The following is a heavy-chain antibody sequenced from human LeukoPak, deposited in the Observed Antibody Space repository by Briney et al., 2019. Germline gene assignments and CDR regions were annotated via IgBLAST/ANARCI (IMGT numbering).Heavy chain of an antibody. V-gene: IGHV3-49*03. CDR1: GFIFGDYA. D-gene: IGHD4-17*01. CDR3: TRLRSGYIDF. J-gene: IGHJ4*02. CDR2: IRSNVHGGTT. Sequence: GGSLRLSCTASGFIFGDYAMSWFRQAPGKGLEWVGLIRSNVHGGTTEYAASVKGRFTISRDDSKRIAYLQMNSLKTEDTALYYCTRLRSGYIDFSGQGTLVTVSS.